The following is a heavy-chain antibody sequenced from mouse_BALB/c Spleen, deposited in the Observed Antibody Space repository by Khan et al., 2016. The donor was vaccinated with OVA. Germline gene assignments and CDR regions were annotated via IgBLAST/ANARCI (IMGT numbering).Heavy chain of an antibody. J-gene: IGHJ3*01. D-gene: IGHD2-2*01. CDR3: TRSGYGSFAY. CDR1: GYTFTSYY. CDR2: INPSNGGT. Sequence: VQLVESGAELVKPGASVKLSCKASGYTFTSYYMYWVKQRPGQGLEWIGEINPSNGGTNFNEKFKSKATLTVDKSSSTSYMQLSSLTSEDSAVYYCTRSGYGSFAYWGQGTLVTVCA. V-gene: IGHV1S81*02.